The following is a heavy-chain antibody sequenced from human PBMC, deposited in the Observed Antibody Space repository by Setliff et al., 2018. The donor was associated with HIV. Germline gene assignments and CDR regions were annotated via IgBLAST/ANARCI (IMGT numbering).Heavy chain of an antibody. D-gene: IGHD5-12*01. J-gene: IGHJ4*02. CDR2: IYYSGNT. V-gene: IGHV4-30-4*08. Sequence: PSETLSLTCSVSGGSVSSVNYYWSWIRQPPGKGLEWIGYIYYSGNTYFNPALKSRITMSVDTSEDQFSLKLSSVTAADTAVYYCARVVVERATIFDFWGPGTLVTVSS. CDR3: ARVVVERATIFDF. CDR1: GGSVSSVNYY.